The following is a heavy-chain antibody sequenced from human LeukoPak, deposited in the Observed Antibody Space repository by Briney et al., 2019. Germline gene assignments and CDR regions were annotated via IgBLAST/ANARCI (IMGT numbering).Heavy chain of an antibody. V-gene: IGHV4-59*08. J-gene: IGHJ4*02. Sequence: SETLSLTCTVSGGSISSYYWSWIRQPPGKGLEWIGYIYYSGSTNYNPSLKSRVTISVDTSKNQFSLKLSSVTAADTAVYYCASYSSGMFDYWGQGTLVTVSS. CDR3: ASYSSGMFDY. CDR1: GGSISSYY. CDR2: IYYSGST. D-gene: IGHD3-10*01.